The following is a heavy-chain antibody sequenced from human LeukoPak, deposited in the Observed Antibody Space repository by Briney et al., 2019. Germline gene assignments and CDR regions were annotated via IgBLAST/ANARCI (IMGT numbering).Heavy chain of an antibody. CDR2: ISSSSGTI. V-gene: IGHV3-48*01. J-gene: IGHJ4*02. Sequence: GGSLRLSCAASGFTFSSYSMNWVRQAPGKGLGWVSYISSSSGTIYYADSVKGRFTISRDNAKNSLYLQMNSPRAEDTAMYYCANSIGGSGSYYAFEHWGQGTLVTVSS. CDR1: GFTFSSYS. CDR3: ANSIGGSGSYYAFEH. D-gene: IGHD3-10*01.